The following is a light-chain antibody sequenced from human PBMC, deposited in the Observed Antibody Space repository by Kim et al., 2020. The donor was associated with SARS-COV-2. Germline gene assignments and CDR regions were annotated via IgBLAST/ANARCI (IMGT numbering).Light chain of an antibody. CDR2: DAT. CDR1: QSISTY. J-gene: IGKJ4*01. CDR3: QQRDSWPLT. V-gene: IGKV3-11*01. Sequence: LSPGERATLSCRASQSISTYLAWYQQKPGQPPRLLIHDATNRATGIPARFSGSGSGTDFTLTISSLEPEDFAVYYCQQRDSWPLTFGGGAKVDIK.